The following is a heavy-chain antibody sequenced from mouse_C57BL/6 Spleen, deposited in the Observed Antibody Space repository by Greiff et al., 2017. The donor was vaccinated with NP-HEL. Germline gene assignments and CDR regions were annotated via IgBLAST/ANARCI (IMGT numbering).Heavy chain of an antibody. Sequence: QVQLQQPGAELVKPGASVKLSCKASGYTFTSYWMHWVKQRPGQGLEWIGMIHPNSGRTNYNEKFKSKATLTVDKSSSTAYMQLSSLTSEDSAVYYCVSGNYVGFAYWGQGTLVTVSA. D-gene: IGHD2-1*01. CDR2: IHPNSGRT. CDR1: GYTFTSYW. CDR3: VSGNYVGFAY. J-gene: IGHJ3*01. V-gene: IGHV1-64*01.